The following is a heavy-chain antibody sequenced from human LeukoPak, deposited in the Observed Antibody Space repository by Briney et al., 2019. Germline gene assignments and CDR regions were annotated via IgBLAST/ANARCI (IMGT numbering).Heavy chain of an antibody. V-gene: IGHV4-61*01. CDR1: GGSVSSGSYY. D-gene: IGHD3-10*01. Sequence: SETLSLTCTVSGGSVSSGSYYWSWVRQPPGKGLEWIGYIYYSGSTNYNPSLKSRVTISVDTSKNQFSLKLSSVTAADTAVYYCAGEQTVRGVITFDYWGQGTLVTVSS. J-gene: IGHJ4*02. CDR2: IYYSGST. CDR3: AGEQTVRGVITFDY.